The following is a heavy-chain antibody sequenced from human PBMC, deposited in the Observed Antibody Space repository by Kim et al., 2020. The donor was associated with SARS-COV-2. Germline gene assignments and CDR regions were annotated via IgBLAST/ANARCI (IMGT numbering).Heavy chain of an antibody. J-gene: IGHJ4*02. Sequence: NCAEKIRGRVTLTRDTSTNTAYMELRSLRSDDTALYYCARGSWGEPLFDYWGQGTLLTVSS. CDR3: ARGSWGEPLFDY. D-gene: IGHD1-26*01. V-gene: IGHV1-18*01.